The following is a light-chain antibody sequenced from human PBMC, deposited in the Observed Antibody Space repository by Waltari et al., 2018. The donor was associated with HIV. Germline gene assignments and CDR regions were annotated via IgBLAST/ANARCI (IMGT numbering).Light chain of an antibody. CDR3: CSYAGSSTPVV. CDR1: SSDVGGYNY. CDR2: DVS. V-gene: IGLV2-23*02. Sequence: QSALTQPASVSGSPGQSITISCTGTSSDVGGYNYVSWYQQHPGKAPKLMIYDVSKRPSCVSNRFSGSKSGNTASLTIAGLQAEDEADYYCCSYAGSSTPVVFGGGTKLTVL. J-gene: IGLJ2*01.